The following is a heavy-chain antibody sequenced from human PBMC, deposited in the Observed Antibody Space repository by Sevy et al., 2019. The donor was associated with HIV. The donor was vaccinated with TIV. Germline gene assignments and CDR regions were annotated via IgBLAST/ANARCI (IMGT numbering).Heavy chain of an antibody. V-gene: IGHV3-48*03. D-gene: IGHD2-21*01. Sequence: GGSLRLSCVDSTFTFSRYDMNWVRQAPGKGLEWLAYISSYDGTIYYADSVKGRFTSSRNNAKNTLYLHMNSLRVEVTAVYYCARESLGVRFDCMDVWGIGTTVTVSS. J-gene: IGHJ6*03. CDR2: ISSYDGTI. CDR3: ARESLGVRFDCMDV. CDR1: TFTFSRYD.